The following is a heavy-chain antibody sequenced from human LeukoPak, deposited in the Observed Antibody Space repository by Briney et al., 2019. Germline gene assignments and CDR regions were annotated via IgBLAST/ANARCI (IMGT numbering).Heavy chain of an antibody. CDR3: ARDLTSGGTYNWFDP. V-gene: IGHV3-21*01. D-gene: IGHD6-19*01. CDR1: GFTFSSYA. Sequence: GGSLRLSCAASGFTFSSYAMSWVRQAPGKGLEWVSSISSSSSYIYYADSVKGRFTISRDNAKNSLYLQMNSLRAEDTAVYYCARDLTSGGTYNWFDPWGQGTLVTVSS. J-gene: IGHJ5*02. CDR2: ISSSSSYI.